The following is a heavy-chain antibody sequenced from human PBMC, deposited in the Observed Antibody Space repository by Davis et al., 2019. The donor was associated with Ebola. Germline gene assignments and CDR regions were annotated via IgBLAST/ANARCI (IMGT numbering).Heavy chain of an antibody. V-gene: IGHV1-69*10. CDR1: GGTFNTYA. D-gene: IGHD6-19*01. CDR2: IVPIFAIV. Sequence: SVKVSCKASGGTFNTYAITWVRQAPGQGLEWMGGIVPIFAIVNYAQKFQGRVTITADRSTNTAFMELSSLRSDDTAVYYCARRTAVAGYYFDYWGQGTLVTVSS. J-gene: IGHJ4*02. CDR3: ARRTAVAGYYFDY.